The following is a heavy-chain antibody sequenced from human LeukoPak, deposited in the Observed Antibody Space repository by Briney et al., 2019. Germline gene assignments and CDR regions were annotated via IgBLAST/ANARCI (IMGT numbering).Heavy chain of an antibody. CDR2: VTGSGVST. Sequence: PGGSLRLSCAASGFTFSNYGMSWVRQAPGKGLEWVSAVTGSGVSTYHADSVKGRFTISRDNSKNTLYLQMSSLRAEDTAVYFCARDVWFGDYRWFDPWGQGTLVIVSS. D-gene: IGHD3-10*01. CDR1: GFTFSNYG. CDR3: ARDVWFGDYRWFDP. J-gene: IGHJ5*02. V-gene: IGHV3-23*01.